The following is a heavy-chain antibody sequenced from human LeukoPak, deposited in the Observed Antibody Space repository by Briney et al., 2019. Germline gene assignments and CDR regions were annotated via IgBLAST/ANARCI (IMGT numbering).Heavy chain of an antibody. J-gene: IGHJ6*02. CDR3: ARDRAVKARIGGMDV. CDR2: ISESSSHT. D-gene: IGHD5-24*01. Sequence: GGSLRLSCAASGFVFSGYSINWVRQAPGKGREWVSYISESSSHTYYVDSVKGRFTISRDNAKNSLYLQMSSLRAEDTGIYYCARDRAVKARIGGMDVWGQGTTVIVSS. V-gene: IGHV3-21*06. CDR1: GFVFSGYS.